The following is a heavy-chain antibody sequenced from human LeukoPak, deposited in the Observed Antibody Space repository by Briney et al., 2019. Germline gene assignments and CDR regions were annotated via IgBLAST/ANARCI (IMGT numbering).Heavy chain of an antibody. CDR3: ARTSSGYYDY. V-gene: IGHV4-61*03. CDR2: IYSSGST. Sequence: PSETLSLTCTVSGGSISSSSYYWSWIRQPPGQGLEWIGFIYSSGSTNYNPSLKSRVTISVDTSKNHFSLKLSSVTAADTAMYYCARTSSGYYDYWGQGILVTVSS. D-gene: IGHD3-22*01. J-gene: IGHJ4*02. CDR1: GGSISSSSYY.